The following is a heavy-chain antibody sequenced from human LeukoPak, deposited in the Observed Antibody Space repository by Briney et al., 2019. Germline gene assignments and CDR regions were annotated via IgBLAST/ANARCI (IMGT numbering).Heavy chain of an antibody. CDR1: GFIFSRYG. Sequence: GGSLRLSCTASGFIFSRYGMHWVRQAPGKGLEWVALIRFDGSNRYYVDSVKGRFSISRDNGKYTLYLQMHSLRAEDTSVYYCARDLGSHFDFWGQGTLVTVSS. CDR3: ARDLGSHFDF. V-gene: IGHV3-30*02. CDR2: IRFDGSNR. J-gene: IGHJ4*02. D-gene: IGHD2-15*01.